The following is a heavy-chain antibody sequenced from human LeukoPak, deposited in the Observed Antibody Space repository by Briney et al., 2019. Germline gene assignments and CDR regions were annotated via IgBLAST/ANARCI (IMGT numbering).Heavy chain of an antibody. D-gene: IGHD2-8*01. J-gene: IGHJ5*02. V-gene: IGHV4-39*02. CDR3: ARDHAMVGGSWFDP. CDR1: GDSISSSSYY. Sequence: PSETLSLTCTVSGDSISSSSYYWGWIRQPPGKGLEWIGNIYYSGSTYYNPSLKSRVTISVDTSKNQFSLKLSSVTAADTAVYYCARDHAMVGGSWFDPWGQGTLVTVSS. CDR2: IYYSGST.